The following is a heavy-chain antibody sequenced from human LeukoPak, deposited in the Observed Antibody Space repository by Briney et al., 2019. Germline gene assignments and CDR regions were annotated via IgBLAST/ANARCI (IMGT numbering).Heavy chain of an antibody. J-gene: IGHJ6*02. V-gene: IGHV4-59*01. CDR1: GDSISNYY. Sequence: SETLSLTCSVSGDSISNYYWNWIRQPPGKGLEWIGYIYYSGSTNYNPSLKSRVTISVDTSKNQFSLKLSSVTAADTAVYYCARRDRYYYYGMDVWGQGTTVTVSS. CDR2: IYYSGST. CDR3: ARRDRYYYYGMDV.